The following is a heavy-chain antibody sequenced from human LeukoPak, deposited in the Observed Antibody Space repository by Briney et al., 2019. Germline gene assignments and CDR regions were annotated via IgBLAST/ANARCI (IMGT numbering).Heavy chain of an antibody. V-gene: IGHV3-74*01. J-gene: IGHJ3*02. CDR1: GLTFSSYW. CDR2: INSDGSTA. CDR3: ARVIAAAVFDAFDI. Sequence: GGSLRLSCAASGLTFSSYWMHWVRQAPGKGLVWVSRINSDGSTANYADSVKGRFTISRDNAKNTLYLQMNSLRAEDTAVYYCARVIAAAVFDAFDIWGQGTMVTVSS. D-gene: IGHD6-13*01.